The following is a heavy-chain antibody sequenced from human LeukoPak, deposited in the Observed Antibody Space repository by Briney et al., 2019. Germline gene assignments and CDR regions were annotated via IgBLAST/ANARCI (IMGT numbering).Heavy chain of an antibody. CDR2: INHSGST. J-gene: IGHJ4*02. D-gene: IGHD6-13*01. CDR3: ARETGIAAAGTGDY. V-gene: IGHV4-34*01. Sequence: SETLSLTCAVYGGSFSGYYWSWIRQPPGKGLEWIGEINHSGSTNYNPSLKSRVTISVDTPKNQFSLKLSSVTAADTAVYYCARETGIAAAGTGDYWGQGTLVTVSS. CDR1: GGSFSGYY.